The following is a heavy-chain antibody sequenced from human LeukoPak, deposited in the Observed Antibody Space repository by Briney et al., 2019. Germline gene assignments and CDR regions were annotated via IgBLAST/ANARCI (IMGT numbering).Heavy chain of an antibody. J-gene: IGHJ5*02. CDR2: IYTSGST. V-gene: IGHV4-61*02. CDR1: GGSISSGSYY. D-gene: IGHD3-10*01. CDR3: ARGLSMVRGGFDP. Sequence: ASQTLSLTCTVSGGSISSGSYYWSWIRQPAGKGLEWIGRIYTSGSTNYNPSLKSRVTISVDTSKNQFSLKLSSVTAADTAVYYCARGLSMVRGGFDPWGQGILVTVSS.